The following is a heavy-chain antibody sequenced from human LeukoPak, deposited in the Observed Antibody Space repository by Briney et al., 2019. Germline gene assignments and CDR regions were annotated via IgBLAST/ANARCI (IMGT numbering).Heavy chain of an antibody. CDR1: GGSISSYY. CDR2: IYYSGST. CDR3: ARAPYDILTGYYIGYFDY. Sequence: SETLSLTCTVSGGSISSYYWSWIRQPPGKGLEWSGYIYYSGSTNYNPSLKSRVTISVDTSKNQFSLKLSSVTAADTAVYYCARAPYDILTGYYIGYFDYWGQGTLVTVSS. V-gene: IGHV4-59*01. D-gene: IGHD3-9*01. J-gene: IGHJ4*02.